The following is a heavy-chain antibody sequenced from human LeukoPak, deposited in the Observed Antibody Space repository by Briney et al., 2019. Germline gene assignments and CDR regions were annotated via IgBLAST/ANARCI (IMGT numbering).Heavy chain of an antibody. D-gene: IGHD6-13*01. Sequence: GRSLRLSCAASGFTFSIYGMHWVRQAPGKGLEWVAVISYDGNKKYYVDSVKGRFTISRDNSKNTLYLQMNSLRAEDTAVYYCAKDQDVAAAGTWGSIDYWGQGTLVTVSS. V-gene: IGHV3-30*18. CDR2: ISYDGNKK. CDR1: GFTFSIYG. J-gene: IGHJ4*02. CDR3: AKDQDVAAAGTWGSIDY.